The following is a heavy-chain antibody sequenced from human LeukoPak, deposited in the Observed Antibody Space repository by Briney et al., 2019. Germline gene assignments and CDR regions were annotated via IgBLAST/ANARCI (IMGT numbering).Heavy chain of an antibody. V-gene: IGHV3-21*06. J-gene: IGHJ4*02. D-gene: IGHD2-2*01. Sequence: GGSLRLSCAASGFTFSSYSMNWVRQAPGKGLEWVSSISSSSSYIYYADSVKGRFTVSRDNSKNLLYLQMDSLRVEDTAVYYCARAGTCSSTSCDGGIEYWGQGTLVTVSS. CDR1: GFTFSSYS. CDR3: ARAGTCSSTSCDGGIEY. CDR2: ISSSSSYI.